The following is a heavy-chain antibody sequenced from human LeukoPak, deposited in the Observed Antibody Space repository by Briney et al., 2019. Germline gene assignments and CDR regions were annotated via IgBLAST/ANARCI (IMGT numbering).Heavy chain of an antibody. CDR2: IYDTGST. V-gene: IGHV4-59*01. CDR3: ARSGNAMLRGVTYMTNWYDP. Sequence: KPSETLSLTRNVSGDATSSSHWSWIRQSPGKGLEWIGYIYDTGSTKYNPSLKSRVTISIDSSKNQFSLNLTSVTAADTAVYYCARSGNAMLRGVTYMTNWYDPWGQGILVTVSS. D-gene: IGHD3-10*01. CDR1: GDATSSSH. J-gene: IGHJ5*02.